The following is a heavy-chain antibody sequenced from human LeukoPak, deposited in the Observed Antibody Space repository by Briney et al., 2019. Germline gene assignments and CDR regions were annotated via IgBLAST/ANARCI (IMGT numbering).Heavy chain of an antibody. V-gene: IGHV1-2*02. D-gene: IGHD2-2*01. Sequence: GASVKVSCKASGYTFTGYYMHWVRQAPGQGLEWMGWINPKSGGTNYAQKFQGRVTMTRDTSISTAYMELSRLRSDDMAVYYCARGGSSTSLYYYYYYYMDVWGKGTTVTVSS. CDR1: GYTFTGYY. J-gene: IGHJ6*03. CDR3: ARGGSSTSLYYYYYYYMDV. CDR2: INPKSGGT.